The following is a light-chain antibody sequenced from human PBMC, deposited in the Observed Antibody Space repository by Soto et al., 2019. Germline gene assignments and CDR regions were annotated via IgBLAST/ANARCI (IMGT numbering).Light chain of an antibody. V-gene: IGLV2-8*01. CDR1: SSDVGGYKY. CDR3: SSYGGTNNVV. Sequence: QSVLTQLPSASGSPGQSVTISCTGTSSDVGGYKYVSWYQHHPGKAPKVVIYEVTKRPSGVPDRFSGSQSGNTASLTVSGLQAEDEADYYCSSYGGTNNVVFGGGTKVTVL. CDR2: EVT. J-gene: IGLJ2*01.